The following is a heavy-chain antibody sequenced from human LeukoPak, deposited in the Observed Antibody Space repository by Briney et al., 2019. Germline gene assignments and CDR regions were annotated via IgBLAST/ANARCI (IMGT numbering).Heavy chain of an antibody. J-gene: IGHJ4*02. D-gene: IGHD6-13*01. CDR3: AKADSSSWYEVTGSFDY. V-gene: IGHV3-30*02. CDR2: IRYDGSNK. Sequence: PGGSLRLSCAVSGFTFSSYGMHWVRQAPGKGLEWVAFIRYDGSNKYYADSVKGRFTISRENSKNTLYLQMNSLRAEDTAVYYCAKADSSSWYEVTGSFDYWGQGTLVTVSS. CDR1: GFTFSSYG.